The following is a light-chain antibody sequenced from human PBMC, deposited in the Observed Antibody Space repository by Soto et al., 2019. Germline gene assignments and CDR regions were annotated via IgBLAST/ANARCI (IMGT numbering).Light chain of an antibody. V-gene: IGKV3-15*01. CDR2: GAS. J-gene: IGKJ5*01. CDR1: QNIHTN. Sequence: IVMTQSPATLSVSPGPRPTLACRAGQNIHTNLAWYQQKHGQAPRLILYGASTGATGLPARFSGSGYGTEFNLTINSLQAEDCAVYYCQQYYNWPRTFGQGTRLEIK. CDR3: QQYYNWPRT.